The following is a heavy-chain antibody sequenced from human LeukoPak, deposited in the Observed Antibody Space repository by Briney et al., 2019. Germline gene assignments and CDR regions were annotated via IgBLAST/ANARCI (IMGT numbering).Heavy chain of an antibody. CDR1: GFTFSTYS. CDR3: AKDRRAGSYDY. CDR2: ISSNSRHI. D-gene: IGHD3-10*01. J-gene: IGHJ4*02. Sequence: GGFLRLSCAASGFTFSTYSMNWVRQAPGKGLEWVSSISSNSRHIYYADSMRGRFTVSRDNAKNSLYLQMNSLRAEDTAVYYCAKDRRAGSYDYWGQGTLVTVSS. V-gene: IGHV3-21*04.